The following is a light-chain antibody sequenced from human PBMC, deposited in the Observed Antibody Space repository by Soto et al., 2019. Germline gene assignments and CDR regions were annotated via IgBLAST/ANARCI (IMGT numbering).Light chain of an antibody. V-gene: IGLV2-14*01. Sequence: QSALTQPASVSGSPGQSITISCTGTSSDVGGYNYVSWYQQHPGKAPKLMIFDVSNRPSGVSNRFSGSKSGNTASLTISGLQADDEADYNCSSYTSSNLYVFGAGTKLTVL. J-gene: IGLJ1*01. CDR1: SSDVGGYNY. CDR3: SSYTSSNLYV. CDR2: DVS.